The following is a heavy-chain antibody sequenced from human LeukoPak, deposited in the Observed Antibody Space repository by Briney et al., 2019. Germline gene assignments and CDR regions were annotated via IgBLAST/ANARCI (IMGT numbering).Heavy chain of an antibody. J-gene: IGHJ4*02. CDR1: GYTFTNFG. Sequence: ASVKVSCKASGYTFTNFGISWVRQAPGQGLEWMGWITPYNGNTNYAQKLQGRVTLTTDTSTSTAYMELRSLRSDDTAVYYCARDPGNWNDQGPHLFFDYWGQGTLVTVSS. D-gene: IGHD1-1*01. CDR3: ARDPGNWNDQGPHLFFDY. V-gene: IGHV1-18*01. CDR2: ITPYNGNT.